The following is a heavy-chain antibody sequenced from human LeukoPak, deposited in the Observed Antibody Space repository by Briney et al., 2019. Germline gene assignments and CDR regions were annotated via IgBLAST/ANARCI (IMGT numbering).Heavy chain of an antibody. V-gene: IGHV3-23*01. CDR3: AKAAGSSGWYHFDY. J-gene: IGHJ4*02. Sequence: GSLRLSCAASGFTFSSYAMSWVRQAPGKGLEWVSGISGSGGTTYYADSVRGRFTISRDRSRNTLYLQMNSLRAEDTAVYYCAKAAGSSGWYHFDYWGQGTLVTVSS. CDR1: GFTFSSYA. CDR2: ISGSGGTT. D-gene: IGHD6-19*01.